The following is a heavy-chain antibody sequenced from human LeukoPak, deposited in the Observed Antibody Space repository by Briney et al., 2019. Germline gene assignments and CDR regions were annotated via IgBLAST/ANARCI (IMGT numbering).Heavy chain of an antibody. CDR2: INPNSGGT. J-gene: IGHJ5*02. CDR1: GYTFTGYY. V-gene: IGHV1-2*02. CDR3: ARGNIAARRGARVNWFDP. Sequence: ASVKVSCKASGYTFTGYYMHWVRQAPGQGPEWMGWINPNSGGTNYAQKFQGRVTMTRNTSISTAYMELSSLRSEDTAVYYCARGNIAARRGARVNWFDPWGQGTLVTVSS. D-gene: IGHD6-6*01.